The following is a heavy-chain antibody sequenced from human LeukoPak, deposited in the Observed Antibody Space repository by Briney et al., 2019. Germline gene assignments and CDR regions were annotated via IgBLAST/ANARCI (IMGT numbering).Heavy chain of an antibody. Sequence: TSETLSLTCTVSGGSISSYYRSWIRQPAGKGLEWIGRIYTSGSTNYNPSLKSRVTMSVDTSKNQFSLKLSSVTAADTAVYYCARDGLWQLLGWFDPWGQGTLVTVSS. J-gene: IGHJ5*02. D-gene: IGHD2-15*01. V-gene: IGHV4-4*07. CDR3: ARDGLWQLLGWFDP. CDR2: IYTSGST. CDR1: GGSISSYY.